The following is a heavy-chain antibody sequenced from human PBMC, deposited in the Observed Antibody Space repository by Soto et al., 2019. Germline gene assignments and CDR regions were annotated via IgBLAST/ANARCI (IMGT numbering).Heavy chain of an antibody. CDR3: ARGDSSSWYSPDFDP. J-gene: IGHJ5*02. Sequence: ASVKVSCKASGYTFTSYGISWVRQAPGQGLEWMGWISAYNGNTNYAQKLQDRVTMTTDTSTSTAYMELRGLRSDDTAVYYCARGDSSSWYSPDFDPWGQGTLVTVSS. V-gene: IGHV1-18*01. CDR2: ISAYNGNT. CDR1: GYTFTSYG. D-gene: IGHD6-13*01.